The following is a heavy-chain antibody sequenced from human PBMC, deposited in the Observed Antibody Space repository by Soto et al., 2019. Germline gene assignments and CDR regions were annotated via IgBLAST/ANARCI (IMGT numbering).Heavy chain of an antibody. CDR1: GFTFSSYA. CDR2: ISSNGGST. CDR3: VKDLSKGVITMIVSSYFDY. J-gene: IGHJ4*02. D-gene: IGHD3-22*01. Sequence: PGGSLRLSCSASGFTFSSYAMHWVRQAPGKGLEYVSAISSNGGSTYYADSVKGRFTISRDNSKNTLYLQMSSLRAEDTAVYYCVKDLSKGVITMIVSSYFDYWGQGTLVTVSS. V-gene: IGHV3-64D*08.